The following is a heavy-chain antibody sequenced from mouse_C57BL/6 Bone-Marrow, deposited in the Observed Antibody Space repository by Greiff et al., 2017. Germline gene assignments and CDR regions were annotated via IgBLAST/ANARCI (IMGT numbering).Heavy chain of an antibody. J-gene: IGHJ4*01. D-gene: IGHD2-4*01. CDR2: IYPGDGDT. Sequence: QVQLQQSGPELVKPGASVKISCKASGYAFSSSWMNWVKQRPGKGLEWIGRIYPGDGDTNYNGKFKGKATLTADKSSSTAYMQLSSLTSEDSAVYFCAREGIYYDYRDYWGQGTSVTVSS. CDR3: AREGIYYDYRDY. V-gene: IGHV1-82*01. CDR1: GYAFSSSW.